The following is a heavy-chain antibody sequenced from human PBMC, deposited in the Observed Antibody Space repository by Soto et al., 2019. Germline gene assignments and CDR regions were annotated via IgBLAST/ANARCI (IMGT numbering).Heavy chain of an antibody. J-gene: IGHJ4*02. CDR1: GGTFSSYA. D-gene: IGHD5-12*01. V-gene: IGHV1-69*13. CDR2: IIPIFGTA. CDR3: ARDREMATIEFDY. Sequence: SVKVSCKASGGTFSSYAISWVRQAPGQGLEWMGGIIPIFGTANYAQKFQGRVTITADESTSTAYMELSSLRSGDTAVYYCARDREMATIEFDYWGQGTLVTVSS.